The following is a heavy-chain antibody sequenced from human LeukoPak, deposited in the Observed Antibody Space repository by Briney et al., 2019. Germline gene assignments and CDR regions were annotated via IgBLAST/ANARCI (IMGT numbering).Heavy chain of an antibody. CDR3: ALLPYYGSGSYYTAAAYYGMDV. V-gene: IGHV3-21*01. D-gene: IGHD3-10*01. CDR1: GFTFSSYS. Sequence: PGGSLRLSCAASGFTFSSYSMNWVRPAPGKGLEWVSSISSSSSYIYYADSVKGRFTNFRDNAKNSLYLQMNSLRAEDTAVYYCALLPYYGSGSYYTAAAYYGMDVWGKGTTVTVSS. J-gene: IGHJ6*04. CDR2: ISSSSSYI.